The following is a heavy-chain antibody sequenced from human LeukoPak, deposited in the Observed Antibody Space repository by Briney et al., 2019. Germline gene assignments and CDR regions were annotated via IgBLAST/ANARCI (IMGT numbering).Heavy chain of an antibody. J-gene: IGHJ4*02. CDR3: AKVGGYSYGYWYFDY. V-gene: IGHV3-11*01. CDR1: GFTFSDYY. Sequence: PGGSLRLSCAASGFTFSDYYMSWIRQAPGKGLEWVSYISSSGSTIYYADSVKGRFSISRDNAKNSLYLQMNSLRAEDTAVYYCAKVGGYSYGYWYFDYWGQGTLVTVSS. D-gene: IGHD5-18*01. CDR2: ISSSGSTI.